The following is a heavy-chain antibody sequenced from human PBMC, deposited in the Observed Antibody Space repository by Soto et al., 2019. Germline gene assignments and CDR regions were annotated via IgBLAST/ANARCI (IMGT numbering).Heavy chain of an antibody. V-gene: IGHV1-18*01. CDR2: IRAYNGNT. CDR1: GYTFTSYG. J-gene: IGHJ6*02. CDR3: ASFSIAAAYPCGMDV. D-gene: IGHD6-13*01. Sequence: QVQLVQYGAEVKKPGASVKVSCKASGYTFTSYGFSWVRQAPGQGLEWMGWIRAYNGNTNYAQKVQGIVNMTTDTSTSTAYMELRALRSDDTAVYYCASFSIAAAYPCGMDVLGHWTTVTVSS.